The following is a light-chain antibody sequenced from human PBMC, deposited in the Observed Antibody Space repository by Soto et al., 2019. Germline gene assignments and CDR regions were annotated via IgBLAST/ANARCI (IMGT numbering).Light chain of an antibody. J-gene: IGLJ2*01. CDR2: EVS. CDR3: SSYTSSSTLV. V-gene: IGLV2-14*01. CDR1: SSDVGGYNY. Sequence: QSALTQPASVSGSTGQSITISCTGTSSDVGGYNYVSWYQQHPGKAPKLMIYEVSNRPSGVSNRFSGSKSGNTASLTISGLQAEEEADYYCSSYTSSSTLVCGGGTKLTVL.